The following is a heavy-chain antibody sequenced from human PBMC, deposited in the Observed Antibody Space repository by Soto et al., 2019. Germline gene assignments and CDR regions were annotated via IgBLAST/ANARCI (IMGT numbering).Heavy chain of an antibody. Sequence: WEPLKISCKGSGYSITSYSIDCVRQMPGKGLEWMGIIYPGDSDTRYSPSFQGQVTISADKSISTAYLQWSSLKASDTAMYYCARTAAAGKYYYGVDVWGQGTTVTVSS. CDR1: GYSITSYS. CDR3: ARTAAAGKYYYGVDV. D-gene: IGHD6-13*01. CDR2: IYPGDSDT. J-gene: IGHJ6*02. V-gene: IGHV5-51*01.